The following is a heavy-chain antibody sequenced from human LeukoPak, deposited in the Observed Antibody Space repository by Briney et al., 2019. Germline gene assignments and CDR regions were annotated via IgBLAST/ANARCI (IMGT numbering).Heavy chain of an antibody. Sequence: SETLSLTCIVSGGSISSSSYYWGWIRQPPGKGLEGIGSIYYSGSTYYSPSLKSRVTISVDTSKNQFSLKLSSVTAADTAVYYCARAQGQWLTQFDYWGQGTLVTVPS. J-gene: IGHJ4*02. V-gene: IGHV4-39*01. CDR3: ARAQGQWLTQFDY. D-gene: IGHD6-19*01. CDR2: IYYSGST. CDR1: GGSISSSSYY.